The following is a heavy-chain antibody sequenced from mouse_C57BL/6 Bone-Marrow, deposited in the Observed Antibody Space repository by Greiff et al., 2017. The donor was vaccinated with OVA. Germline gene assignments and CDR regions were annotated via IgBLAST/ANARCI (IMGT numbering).Heavy chain of an antibody. J-gene: IGHJ1*03. Sequence: QVQLQQPGAELVKPGASVKVSCKASGYTFTSYWMHWVKQRPGQGLEWIGRIHPSDSDTNYNQKFKGKATLTVDKSSSTSYMQLSSLTSEASAVYYCAMGERGWYFDVWGTGTTVTVSS. V-gene: IGHV1-74*01. CDR1: GYTFTSYW. CDR2: IHPSDSDT. CDR3: AMGERGWYFDV.